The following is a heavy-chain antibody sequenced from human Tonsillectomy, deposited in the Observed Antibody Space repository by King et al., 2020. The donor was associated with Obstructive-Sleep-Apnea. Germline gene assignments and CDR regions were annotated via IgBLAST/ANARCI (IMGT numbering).Heavy chain of an antibody. CDR1: GFTFSSHG. J-gene: IGHJ4*02. D-gene: IGHD5-18*01. Sequence: QVQLVESGGGVVQPGRSLRLSCAGSGFTFSSHGIHWVRQAPGKGLEWVAVISYDGSHKYYPDSVKGRFTISRDNSQNTVYLQMNSLRDEDTAVYYCARGVGPNGDVNTPRLTSFNWGQGTLVSVSS. CDR3: ARGVGPNGDVNTPRLTSFN. V-gene: IGHV3-30-3*01. CDR2: ISYDGSHK.